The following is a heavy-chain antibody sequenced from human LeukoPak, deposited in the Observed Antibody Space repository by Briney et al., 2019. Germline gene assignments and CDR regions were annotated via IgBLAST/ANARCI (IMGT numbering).Heavy chain of an antibody. CDR2: ISYDGSNK. J-gene: IGHJ4*02. V-gene: IGHV3-30-3*01. CDR1: GFTFSSYA. Sequence: PGGSLRLSCAASGFTFSSYAMHWVRQAPGKGLEWVAVISYDGSNKYYADSVKGRFTISRDNSKNTLYLQMNSLRAEDTAVYYCAKDIHYYFDYWGQGTLVTVSS. CDR3: AKDIHYYFDY.